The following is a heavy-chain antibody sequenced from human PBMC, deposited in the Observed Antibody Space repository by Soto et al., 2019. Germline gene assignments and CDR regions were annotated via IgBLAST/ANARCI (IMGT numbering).Heavy chain of an antibody. V-gene: IGHV3-48*04. J-gene: IGHJ4*02. CDR1: GFTFSSYW. CDR2: ISNSGDTI. CDR3: ARGNGWYSSSDQYFEY. Sequence: GGSLRLSCAASGFTFSSYWMHWVRQAPGKGLEWVSYISNSGDTIYYGDSVKGRFTVSRDNAKNSLYLQMNSLRAEDTAVYYCARGNGWYSSSDQYFEYWGQGALVTVSS. D-gene: IGHD6-19*01.